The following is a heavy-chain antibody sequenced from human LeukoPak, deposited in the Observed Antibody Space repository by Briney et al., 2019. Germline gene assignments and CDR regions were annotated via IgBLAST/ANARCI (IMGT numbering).Heavy chain of an antibody. CDR2: IIPIFGTA. D-gene: IGHD1-26*01. CDR3: ASSGRVGAAAGFDY. J-gene: IGHJ4*02. CDR1: GGTFSSYA. Sequence: SVKVSCKASGGTFSSYAISWVRQAPGQGLEWMGGIIPIFGTANYAQKFQGRVTITTDESTSTAYMELSSLRSEDTAVYYCASSGRVGAAAGFDYWGQGTLVTVSS. V-gene: IGHV1-69*05.